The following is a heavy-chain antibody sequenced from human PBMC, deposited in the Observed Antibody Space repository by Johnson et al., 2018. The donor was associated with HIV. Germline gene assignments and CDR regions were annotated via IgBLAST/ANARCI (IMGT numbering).Heavy chain of an antibody. CDR1: GFTFSNYG. Sequence: VQLVESGGGVVQPGGSLTLSCAASGFTFSNYGMHWVRQAPGKGLEWVAFIRYYGSNKYYADSVKGRFTISIDTSKNTLYLEMNSMRPDDTALYYCAKDRSSGIGFLSYDVFDIWGQGTMVIVSS. CDR2: IRYYGSNK. D-gene: IGHD6-13*01. V-gene: IGHV3-30*02. J-gene: IGHJ3*02. CDR3: AKDRSSGIGFLSYDVFDI.